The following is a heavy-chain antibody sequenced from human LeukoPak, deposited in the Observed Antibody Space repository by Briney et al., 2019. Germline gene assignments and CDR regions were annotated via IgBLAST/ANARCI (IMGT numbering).Heavy chain of an antibody. V-gene: IGHV4-34*01. CDR1: GGSFSGYY. Sequence: SETLSLTCAVYGGSFSGYYWSWIRQPPGKGLEWIGEINRSGSPNYDPSLKSRVTISIDTSKNQFSLKLSPVTAADTAVYYCARDLSDYYGSGSYRPIDAFDIWGQGTMVTVSS. CDR3: ARDLSDYYGSGSYRPIDAFDI. D-gene: IGHD3-10*01. CDR2: INRSGSP. J-gene: IGHJ3*02.